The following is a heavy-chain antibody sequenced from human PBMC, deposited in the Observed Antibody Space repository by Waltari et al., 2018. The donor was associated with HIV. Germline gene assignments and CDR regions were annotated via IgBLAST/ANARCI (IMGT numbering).Heavy chain of an antibody. Sequence: QVQLPQSGPRLVNHPHTPSRTCATPGDRVPPPTASWNSIRPTPARGLGWMGRNDYSSKWYNYFVLCVKSQITVKPDTSKNNFSLNLNSLASEGTAVYFCARGGSYYDSSAGGVFYYYGMDVWGQGTTVTVSS. V-gene: IGHV6-1*01. D-gene: IGHD3-22*01. CDR3: ARGGSYYDSSAGGVFYYYGMDV. CDR1: GDRVPPPTAS. J-gene: IGHJ6*02. CDR2: NDYSSKWYN.